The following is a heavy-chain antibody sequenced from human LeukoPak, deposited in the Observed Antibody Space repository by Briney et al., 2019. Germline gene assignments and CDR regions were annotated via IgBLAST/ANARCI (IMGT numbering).Heavy chain of an antibody. Sequence: GGSLRLSCAASGFTFSSYAMSWVRQAPGKGLEWVSSISSSSSYIYYADSVKGRFTISRDNAKNSLYLQMNSLRAEDTAVYYCARDTHDYGDYVGVAYWGQGTLVTVSS. V-gene: IGHV3-21*01. CDR3: ARDTHDYGDYVGVAY. CDR1: GFTFSSYA. CDR2: ISSSSSYI. D-gene: IGHD4-17*01. J-gene: IGHJ4*02.